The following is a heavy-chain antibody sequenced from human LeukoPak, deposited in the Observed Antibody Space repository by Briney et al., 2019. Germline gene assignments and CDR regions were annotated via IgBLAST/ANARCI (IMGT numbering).Heavy chain of an antibody. CDR3: AKTGMADWGNALFGVARRSFYFDY. CDR2: ISGSGDST. J-gene: IGHJ4*02. D-gene: IGHD3-3*01. Sequence: AGGSLRLSCAASGFNFNTYAMSWVRQAPGKGLEWVSGISGSGDSTYYADSVKGRFAISRDNSKNKLYVYLQMNSLRAEDTAVYYCAKTGMADWGNALFGVARRSFYFDYWGQGTLVTVSS. V-gene: IGHV3-23*01. CDR1: GFNFNTYA.